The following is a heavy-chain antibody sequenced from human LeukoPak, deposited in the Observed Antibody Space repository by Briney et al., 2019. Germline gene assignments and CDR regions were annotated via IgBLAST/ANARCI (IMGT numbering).Heavy chain of an antibody. D-gene: IGHD2/OR15-2a*01. J-gene: IGHJ3*02. V-gene: IGHV1-69*06. Sequence: SVKVSCKASGGTFSSYAISWVRQAPGQGLEWMGRIIPIFGTANYAQKFQSRVTITADKSTSTAYMELSSLRSEDTAVYYCLSMASSDAFDIWGQGTMVTVSS. CDR2: IIPIFGTA. CDR1: GGTFSSYA. CDR3: LSMASSDAFDI.